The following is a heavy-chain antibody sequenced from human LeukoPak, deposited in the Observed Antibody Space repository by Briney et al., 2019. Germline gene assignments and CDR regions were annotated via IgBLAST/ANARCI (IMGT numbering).Heavy chain of an antibody. CDR1: GGTFSSYA. CDR2: IIPIFGTA. J-gene: IGHJ4*02. CDR3: ARDTDYYDSSGYYYVYFDY. Sequence: LGSSVTVSCKASGGTFSSYAISWVRQAPGQGLEWMGGIIPIFGTANYAQKFQGRVTITTDESTSTAYMELSSLRSEDTAVYYCARDTDYYDSSGYYYVYFDYWGQGTLVTVSS. V-gene: IGHV1-69*05. D-gene: IGHD3-22*01.